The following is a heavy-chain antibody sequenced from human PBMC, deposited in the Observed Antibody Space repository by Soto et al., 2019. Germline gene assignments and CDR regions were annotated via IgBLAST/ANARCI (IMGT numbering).Heavy chain of an antibody. J-gene: IGHJ4*02. Sequence: KESGPTLVKPTQTLTLTCTFSGFSLSTSGVGVGWIRQPPGKALEWLALIYWDDDKRYSPSLKSRLTITKDTSKNQVVLTMTNMDPVDTATYYCAHRTALRYFDWLPDYWGQGTLVTVSS. D-gene: IGHD3-9*01. V-gene: IGHV2-5*02. CDR3: AHRTALRYFDWLPDY. CDR2: IYWDDDK. CDR1: GFSLSTSGVG.